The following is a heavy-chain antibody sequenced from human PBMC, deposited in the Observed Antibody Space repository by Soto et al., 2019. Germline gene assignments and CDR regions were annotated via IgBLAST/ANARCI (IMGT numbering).Heavy chain of an antibody. Sequence: GAPVKVSCKASGYTYTSYGISWVRQAPGQGLEWMGWISTYNGNTNYAQKLQGRVTMTTDTSTSTAYMELRSLRSDDTAVYYCARWEPETDFWSGYYDYWGQGTLVTVSS. CDR2: ISTYNGNT. CDR3: ARWEPETDFWSGYYDY. J-gene: IGHJ4*02. CDR1: GYTYTSYG. D-gene: IGHD3-3*01. V-gene: IGHV1-18*01.